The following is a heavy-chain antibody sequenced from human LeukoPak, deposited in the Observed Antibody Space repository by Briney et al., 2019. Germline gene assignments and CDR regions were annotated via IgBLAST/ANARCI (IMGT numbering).Heavy chain of an antibody. CDR2: INSDGSST. CDR1: RYTFSTYW. Sequence: GGSLRLSCAAPRYTFSTYWMHWVRQAPGKGLVWVPRINSDGSSTGYADSVKGRFTISRDNAKNTLYLQMNSLRAEDTALYYCMGSSGWWGFDYWGQGTLVTVSS. D-gene: IGHD6-19*01. J-gene: IGHJ4*02. CDR3: MGSSGWWGFDY. V-gene: IGHV3-74*01.